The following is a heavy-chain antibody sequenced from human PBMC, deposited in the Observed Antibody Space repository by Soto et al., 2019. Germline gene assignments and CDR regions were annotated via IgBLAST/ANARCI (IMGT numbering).Heavy chain of an antibody. CDR1: GGSFSGYD. CDR2: INHSGST. V-gene: IGHV4-34*01. CDR3: ASFLGYCSGGSCNWK. J-gene: IGHJ4*02. D-gene: IGHD2-15*01. Sequence: QVQLQQWGAGLLKPSETLSLTCAVYGGSFSGYDWRWIRKPPGKGQEWIGEINHSGSTNYNPSLKCRVTISVDTSKNQISVKRGSVPAADTAVYYCASFLGYCSGGSCNWKWGQGTLVTVSS.